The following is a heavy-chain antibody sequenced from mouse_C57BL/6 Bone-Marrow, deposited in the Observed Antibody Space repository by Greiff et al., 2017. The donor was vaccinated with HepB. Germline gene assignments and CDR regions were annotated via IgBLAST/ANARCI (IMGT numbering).Heavy chain of an antibody. CDR2: IYPRDGST. CDR3: AIDSSGYGAY. V-gene: IGHV1-85*01. D-gene: IGHD3-2*02. J-gene: IGHJ3*01. CDR1: GYTFTSYD. Sequence: QVHVKQSGPELVKPGASVKLSCKASGYTFTSYDINWVKQRPGQGLEWIGWIYPRDGSTKYNEKFKGKATLTVDTSSSTAYMELHSLTSEDSAVYFCAIDSSGYGAYWGQGTLVTVSA.